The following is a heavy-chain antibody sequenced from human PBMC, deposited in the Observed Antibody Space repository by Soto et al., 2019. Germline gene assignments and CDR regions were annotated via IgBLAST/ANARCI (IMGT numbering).Heavy chain of an antibody. D-gene: IGHD3-9*01. CDR3: ATGPFVDSLVHFDWLLFPGLRFDY. Sequence: ASVKVSCKVSGYTLTELSMHWVRQAPGKGLERMGGFDPEDGETIYAQKCQGRVTMTEDTSTDTAYMELSSLRSEDTAVYYCATGPFVDSLVHFDWLLFPGLRFDYWGQGTLVTVSS. V-gene: IGHV1-24*01. CDR1: GYTLTELS. J-gene: IGHJ4*02. CDR2: FDPEDGET.